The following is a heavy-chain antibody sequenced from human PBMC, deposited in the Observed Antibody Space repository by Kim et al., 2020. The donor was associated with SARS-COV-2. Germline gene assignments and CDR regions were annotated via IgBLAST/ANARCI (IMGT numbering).Heavy chain of an antibody. CDR3: AKANWGRAWFDP. V-gene: IGHV4-39*01. J-gene: IGHJ5*02. D-gene: IGHD7-27*01. Sequence: YDNPSLKSRLSMSVDTSRNQFSLKLNSVTAADTAVYYCAKANWGRAWFDPWGQGTRVTVAS.